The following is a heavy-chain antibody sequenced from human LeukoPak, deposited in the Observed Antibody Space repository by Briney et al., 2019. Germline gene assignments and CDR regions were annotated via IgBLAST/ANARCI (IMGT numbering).Heavy chain of an antibody. CDR3: ARDSGSRVNAFDI. J-gene: IGHJ3*02. CDR2: INSDGSST. D-gene: IGHD6-13*01. V-gene: IGHV3-74*01. CDR1: GFTFSSYW. Sequence: GGSLRLSCAASGFTFSSYWMHWVRQAPGKGLMWVSRINSDGSSTTYADSVKGRFTISRDNAKNSLYLQMNSLRAEDTAVYYCARDSGSRVNAFDIWGQGTMVTVSS.